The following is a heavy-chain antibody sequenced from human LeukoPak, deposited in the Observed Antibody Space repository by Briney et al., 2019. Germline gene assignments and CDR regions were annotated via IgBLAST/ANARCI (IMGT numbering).Heavy chain of an antibody. V-gene: IGHV3-64*01. CDR3: ARERYYDSSGSFDY. CDR2: ISSNGGST. J-gene: IGHJ4*02. Sequence: GGSLRLSCAASGFTFSSYAMHWVRQAPGKGLEYVPAISSNGGSTYYANSVKGRFTISRDNSKNTLYLQMGSLRAEDMAVYYCARERYYDSSGSFDYWGQGTLVTVSS. D-gene: IGHD3-22*01. CDR1: GFTFSSYA.